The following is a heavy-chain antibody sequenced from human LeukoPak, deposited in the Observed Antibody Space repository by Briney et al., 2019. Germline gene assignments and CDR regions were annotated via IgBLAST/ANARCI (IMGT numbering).Heavy chain of an antibody. CDR2: ISAYNGNT. J-gene: IGHJ4*02. D-gene: IGHD4-17*01. CDR1: GYTFTSYG. Sequence: ASVKVSCKASGYTFTSYGISWVRQAPGQGLEWMGWISAYNGNTNYAQKLQGRVTMTTDTSTSTAYMELRSLRSDDTAVYYGARSMTTVTTGDYWGQGTLVTVSS. CDR3: ARSMTTVTTGDY. V-gene: IGHV1-18*01.